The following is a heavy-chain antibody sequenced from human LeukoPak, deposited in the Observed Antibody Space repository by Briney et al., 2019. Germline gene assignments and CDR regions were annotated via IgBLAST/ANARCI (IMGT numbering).Heavy chain of an antibody. J-gene: IGHJ4*02. CDR2: ISGSGGST. CDR3: ASAGYNYPTY. Sequence: GGSLRLSCAASGFTFSSYAMSWVRQAPGKGLEWVSAISGSGGSTYYADSVKGRFTISRDNSKNTLYLQMNSLRAGDTAVYYCASAGYNYPTYWGQGTLVTVSS. D-gene: IGHD5-24*01. V-gene: IGHV3-23*01. CDR1: GFTFSSYA.